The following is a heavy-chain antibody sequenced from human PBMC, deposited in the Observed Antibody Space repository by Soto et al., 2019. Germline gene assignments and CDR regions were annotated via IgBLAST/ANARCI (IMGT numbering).Heavy chain of an antibody. CDR1: GFSLTTSGVG. Sequence: QITLNESGPTVVRPTETLTLTCRCSGFSLTTSGVGVGWIRQSPGKAPEWLARIYWDDDKRYSASLKSRLTITKDTSKNQVVLTVSDLDTTDTATYYCAHRVLRTVFGLVTTTAIYFDFWGQGAPVAVSS. CDR2: IYWDDDK. CDR3: AHRVLRTVFGLVTTTAIYFDF. J-gene: IGHJ4*02. D-gene: IGHD3-3*01. V-gene: IGHV2-5*02.